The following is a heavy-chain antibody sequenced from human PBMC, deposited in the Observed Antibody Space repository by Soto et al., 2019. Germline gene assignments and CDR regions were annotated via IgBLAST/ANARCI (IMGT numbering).Heavy chain of an antibody. D-gene: IGHD6-13*01. Sequence: GGSLRLSCAASGFTFSSYAMSWVRQAPGKGLEWVSAISGSGGSTYYADSVKGRFTISRDNSKNKLYLQMNSLRAEDTAVYFRAEASRAAAVQDYFDYWCQGTLVTVSS. CDR1: GFTFSSYA. CDR3: AEASRAAAVQDYFDY. V-gene: IGHV3-23*01. J-gene: IGHJ4*02. CDR2: ISGSGGST.